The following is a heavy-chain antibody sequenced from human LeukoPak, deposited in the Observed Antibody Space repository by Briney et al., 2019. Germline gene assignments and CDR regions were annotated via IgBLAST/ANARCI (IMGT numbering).Heavy chain of an antibody. Sequence: SETLSLTCTVSGGSISSSSYYWGWIRQPPGKGLEWIGSIYYSGRTYYNPSLKSRVTISADTSKTQFSLKLTSLTAADTAVYYCARCHTKARYRSGYCGPVGYWGQGTLVTVSS. V-gene: IGHV4-39*07. J-gene: IGHJ4*02. CDR2: IYYSGRT. CDR1: GGSISSSSYY. CDR3: ARCHTKARYRSGYCGPVGY. D-gene: IGHD3-22*01.